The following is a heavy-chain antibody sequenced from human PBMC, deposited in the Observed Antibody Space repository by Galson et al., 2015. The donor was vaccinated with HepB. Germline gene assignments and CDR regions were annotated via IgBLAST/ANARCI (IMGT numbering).Heavy chain of an antibody. D-gene: IGHD3-10*01. J-gene: IGHJ3*02. V-gene: IGHV4-34*01. CDR2: INHSGST. CDR1: GGSFSGYY. Sequence: SETLSLTCAVYGGSFSGYYWSWIRQPPGKGLEWIGEINHSGSTNYNPSLKSRVTISVDTSKNQFSLKLSSVTAADTAVYYCARGRFMGWFGENDAFDIWGQGTMVTVSS. CDR3: ARGRFMGWFGENDAFDI.